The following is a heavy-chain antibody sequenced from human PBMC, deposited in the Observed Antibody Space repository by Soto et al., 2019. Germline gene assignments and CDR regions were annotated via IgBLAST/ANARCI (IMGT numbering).Heavy chain of an antibody. D-gene: IGHD3-3*01. CDR2: FDPEDGET. V-gene: IGHV1-24*01. Sequence: GASLKVSCKVSGYTLTELSMHWVRQAPGKGLEWMGGFDPEDGETIYAQKFQGRVTMTEDTSTDTAYMELSSLRSEDTAVYYCATPFGVPFTIFGVAQNDWGQGTLVPVSS. J-gene: IGHJ4*02. CDR1: GYTLTELS. CDR3: ATPFGVPFTIFGVAQND.